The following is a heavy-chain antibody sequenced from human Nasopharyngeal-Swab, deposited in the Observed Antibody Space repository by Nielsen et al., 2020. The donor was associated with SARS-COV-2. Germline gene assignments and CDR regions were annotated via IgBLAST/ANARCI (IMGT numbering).Heavy chain of an antibody. CDR3: ARERVDSSNRYYYDGMDV. D-gene: IGHD6-6*01. J-gene: IGHJ6*02. CDR1: GFTFSIYW. CDR2: IKQDGSEK. V-gene: IGHV3-7*03. Sequence: GGSLRLSCAASGFTFSIYWMSWVRQAPGKGLEWVANIKQDGSEKYYVDSVKGRFTIPRDKAKNSLYLQMNSLRAEDTAVYYCARERVDSSNRYYYDGMDVWGQGTTVTVSS.